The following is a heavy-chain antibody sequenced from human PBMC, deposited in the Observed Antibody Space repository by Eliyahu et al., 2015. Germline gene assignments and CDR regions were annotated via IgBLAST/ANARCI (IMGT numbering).Heavy chain of an antibody. J-gene: IGHJ1*01. CDR2: ISWNSGSI. Sequence: EVQLVESGXGLVQPGRSLRLSXAASGFXFXGYXXXWVRQAPGKGLEWVSGISWNSGSIGYADSVKGRFTISRDNAKNSLYLQMNSLRAEDTALYYCAKGDGWYADGLSIQHWGQGTLVTVSS. CDR1: GFXFXGYX. D-gene: IGHD5-24*01. V-gene: IGHV3-9*01. CDR3: AKGDGWYADGLSIQH.